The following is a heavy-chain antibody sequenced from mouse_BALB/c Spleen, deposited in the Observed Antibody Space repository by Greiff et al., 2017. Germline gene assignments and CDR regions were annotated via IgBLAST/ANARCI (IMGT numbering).Heavy chain of an antibody. J-gene: IGHJ3*01. CDR1: GYTFTDYA. CDR2: ISTYYGDA. CDR3: AREVWSRRGFAY. V-gene: IGHV1S137*01. D-gene: IGHD2-10*02. Sequence: VQLQQSGAELVRPGVSVKISCKGSGYTFTDYAMHWVKQSHAKSLEWIGVISTYYGDASYNQKFKGKATMTVDKSSSTAYMELARLTSEDSAIYYCAREVWSRRGFAYWGKGTLVTVSA.